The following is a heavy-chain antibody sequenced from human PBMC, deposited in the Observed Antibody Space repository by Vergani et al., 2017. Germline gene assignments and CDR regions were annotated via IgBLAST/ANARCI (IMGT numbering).Heavy chain of an antibody. CDR1: GFTFDDYG. V-gene: IGHV3-20*04. D-gene: IGHD6-13*01. CDR3: AKDFIAAAGTLGLIAFDI. Sequence: EVQLVESGGGVVRPGGSLRLSCAASGFTFDDYGMSWVRQAPGKGLEWVSGISWNSGSIGYADSVKGRFTISRDKAKNSLYLQMNSLRAEDTALYYWAKDFIAAAGTLGLIAFDIWGQGTMVTVSS. CDR2: ISWNSGSI. J-gene: IGHJ3*02.